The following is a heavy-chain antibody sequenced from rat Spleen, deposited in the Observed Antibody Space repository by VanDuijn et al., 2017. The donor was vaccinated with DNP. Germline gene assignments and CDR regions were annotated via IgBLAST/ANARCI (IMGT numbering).Heavy chain of an antibody. V-gene: IGHV5S10*01. CDR2: IIYDGSRT. CDR3: ARRFRDTRAMDA. Sequence: EVQLVESGGGLVQPGRSLKLSCAASGFTFSDYNMAWVRQAPKKGLEWVATIIYDGSRTYYRDSVKGRFTISRDNAKSTLYLQMDSLRSEDTATYFCARRFRDTRAMDAWGQGTSVTVSS. D-gene: IGHD4-3*01. J-gene: IGHJ4*01. CDR1: GFTFSDYN.